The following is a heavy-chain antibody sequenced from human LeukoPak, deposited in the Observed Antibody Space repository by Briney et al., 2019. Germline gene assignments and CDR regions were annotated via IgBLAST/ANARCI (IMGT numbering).Heavy chain of an antibody. Sequence: SETLSLTCNVSGASISDYYWSWVRQSPEKGLEWIACLYYSGSSHYNPSLRSRVAISGDTSKNQFSLKLTSVTTADTAVYYCARDQGYRYGSGQAFDIWGQGTMVTVSS. CDR3: ARDQGYRYGSGQAFDI. V-gene: IGHV4-59*01. CDR2: LYYSGSS. J-gene: IGHJ3*02. D-gene: IGHD3-10*01. CDR1: GASISDYY.